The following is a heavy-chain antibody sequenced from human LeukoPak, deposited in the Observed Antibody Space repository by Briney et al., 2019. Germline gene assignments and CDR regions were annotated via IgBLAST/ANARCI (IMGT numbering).Heavy chain of an antibody. Sequence: ASVKVSCKASGYTFTSYAMHWVRQAPGQRLEWMGWINAGNGNTKYSQKFQGRVTITRDTSASTAYMELSSLRSEDTAVYYCARHCSSTSCFSSFDYWAREPWSPSPQ. J-gene: IGHJ4*02. CDR1: GYTFTSYA. CDR3: ARHCSSTSCFSSFDY. D-gene: IGHD2-2*01. V-gene: IGHV1-3*01. CDR2: INAGNGNT.